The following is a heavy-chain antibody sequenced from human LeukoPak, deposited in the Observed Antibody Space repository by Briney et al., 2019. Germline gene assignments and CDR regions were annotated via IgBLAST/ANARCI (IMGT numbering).Heavy chain of an antibody. D-gene: IGHD5-12*01. Sequence: SATLSLTCTVSGGSISYYYWNWIRQPPGKGLEWIGYIYSSGSTNYNPSLKSRVTISLDTSKNQFSLKLSSVTAADTAVYYCARAGPREYSGCDLWGQGTMVTVAS. J-gene: IGHJ3*01. V-gene: IGHV4-59*01. CDR1: GGSISYYY. CDR2: IYSSGST. CDR3: ARAGPREYSGCDL.